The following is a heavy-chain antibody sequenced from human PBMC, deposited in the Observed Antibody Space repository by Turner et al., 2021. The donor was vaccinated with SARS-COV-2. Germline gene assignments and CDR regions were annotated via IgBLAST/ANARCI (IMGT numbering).Heavy chain of an antibody. Sequence: EVQLLESGGGLVQPGDSLRLSCAGSGFNFGDYAMTWVRQAPGRGLHWVSSITGRADKTYYADSLKGRFTVSRDNSKSTLYLQVNSLRAEETAVYYCAKGDHPYGDYITPFDHWGQGTLVTVSS. CDR3: AKGDHPYGDYITPFDH. CDR1: GFNFGDYA. CDR2: ITGRADKT. V-gene: IGHV3-23*01. J-gene: IGHJ4*02. D-gene: IGHD4-17*01.